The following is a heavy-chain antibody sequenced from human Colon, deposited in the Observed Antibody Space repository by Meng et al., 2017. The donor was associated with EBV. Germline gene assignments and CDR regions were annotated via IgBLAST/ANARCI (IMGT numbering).Heavy chain of an antibody. CDR3: ARRRGGSGRDC. V-gene: IGHV4-39*01. J-gene: IGHJ4*02. D-gene: IGHD3-10*01. CDR1: GGPISSSHDY. CDR2: IYHSGST. Sequence: QLQLQESGPGLVKPSETLSLPCTVSGGPISSSHDYWGWVRQPPGKGLQWIGTIYHSGSTSYNPSLQSRVTMFVDTSKNQFSLMVTSVTATDTAVYYCARRRGGSGRDCWGQGTLVTVSS.